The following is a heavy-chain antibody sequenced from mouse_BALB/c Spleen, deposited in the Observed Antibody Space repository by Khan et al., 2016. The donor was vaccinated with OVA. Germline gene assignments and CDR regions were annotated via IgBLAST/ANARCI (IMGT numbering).Heavy chain of an antibody. J-gene: IGHJ4*01. CDR1: GFSLSSHG. V-gene: IGHV2-9*02. CDR3: ARGMDY. CDR2: IWAGGNA. Sequence: QVQLQQSGPGLVAPSQSLSITCTVSGFSLSSHGVHWVRQPPGKGLEWLGVIWAGGNAHYNSALMSRLSISKDNSKSQVFLKMNSLQTDDTAMYYCARGMDYWGQGTSVTVSS.